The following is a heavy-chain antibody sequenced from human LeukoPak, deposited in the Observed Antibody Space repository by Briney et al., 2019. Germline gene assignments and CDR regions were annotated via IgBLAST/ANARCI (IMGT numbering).Heavy chain of an antibody. J-gene: IGHJ4*02. CDR3: AKDRDSGSYYGFGYFDY. D-gene: IGHD1-26*01. CDR2: IRFDGSNK. Sequence: GGSLRLSCAASGFSFSSHGMHWVRQTPGKGLEWVAFIRFDGSNKYYADSVKGRFTISRDNSKNTLYLQMNSLRPEDTAVYYCAKDRDSGSYYGFGYFDYWSQGTLVTVSS. V-gene: IGHV3-30*02. CDR1: GFSFSSHG.